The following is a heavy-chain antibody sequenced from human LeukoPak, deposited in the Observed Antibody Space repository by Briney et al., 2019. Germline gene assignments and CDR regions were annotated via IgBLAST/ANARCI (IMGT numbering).Heavy chain of an antibody. D-gene: IGHD3-22*01. CDR1: GFTFDDYA. J-gene: IGHJ3*02. CDR2: ISWNSGTI. CDR3: AKASTRSFTSGYYGDAFDI. Sequence: PGGSLRLSCAASGFTFDDYAMHWVRQAPGKGLEWVSGISWNSGTIAYADSVKCRFTISRDNAKNSLYLQMNSLRAEDMALYYCAKASTRSFTSGYYGDAFDIWGQGTMVSVSS. V-gene: IGHV3-9*03.